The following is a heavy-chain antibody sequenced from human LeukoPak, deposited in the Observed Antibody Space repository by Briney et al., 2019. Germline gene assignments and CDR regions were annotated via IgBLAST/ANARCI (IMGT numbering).Heavy chain of an antibody. D-gene: IGHD6-19*01. Sequence: QTGGSLRLSCAASGFTFSSYGMHWVRQAPGKGLEGVAVIWYDGSNKYYADSVKGRFTISRDNSKNTLYLQMNSLRAEDTAVYYCAKVTGYSSGWYDYWGQGTLVTVSS. V-gene: IGHV3-33*06. J-gene: IGHJ4*02. CDR2: IWYDGSNK. CDR3: AKVTGYSSGWYDY. CDR1: GFTFSSYG.